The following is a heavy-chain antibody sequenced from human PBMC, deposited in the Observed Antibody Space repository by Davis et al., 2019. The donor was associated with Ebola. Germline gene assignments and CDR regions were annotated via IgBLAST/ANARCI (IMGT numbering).Heavy chain of an antibody. CDR1: GFTFSDHY. Sequence: PSETLSLSCAASGFTFSDHYMDWVRQAPGKGLEWVGRTRNKANSYTTEYAASVKGRITISRDDSKNSLYLQMNSLKTEDTAVYYCARGRIGSYQVLDYWGQGTLVTVSS. V-gene: IGHV3-72*01. CDR2: TRNKANSYTT. D-gene: IGHD1-26*01. CDR3: ARGRIGSYQVLDY. J-gene: IGHJ4*02.